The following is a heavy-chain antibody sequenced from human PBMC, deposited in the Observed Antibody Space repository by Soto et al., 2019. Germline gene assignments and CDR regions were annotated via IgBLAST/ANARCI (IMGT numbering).Heavy chain of an antibody. V-gene: IGHV1-69*06. CDR1: GGTFNSYG. J-gene: IGHJ4*02. Sequence: QAHLAQSGAEVKKPGSSVTVSCKASGGTFNSYGISWVRQAPGQGLDWMGVFIPLYGTVNYAQKCQGRVSITADKSTSTAYMDLNSLRSDDTAVYYCARVRVIRGVIPSHFGLWGQGTQVTVSS. CDR2: FIPLYGTV. CDR3: ARVRVIRGVIPSHFGL. D-gene: IGHD3-10*01.